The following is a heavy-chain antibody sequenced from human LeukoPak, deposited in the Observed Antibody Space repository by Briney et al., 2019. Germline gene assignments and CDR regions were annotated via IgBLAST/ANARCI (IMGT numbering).Heavy chain of an antibody. CDR1: GYTFTNYD. D-gene: IGHD5-24*01. CDR3: ARGVEMATTYNWFDP. J-gene: IGHJ5*02. V-gene: IGHV1-8*01. CDR2: MNPNSGNT. Sequence: ASVKVSCKASGYTFTNYDIHWVRQATGQGLEWMGWMNPNSGNTGYAQKFQGRVTMTRNTSISTAYMELSSLRSDDTAVYYCARGVEMATTYNWFDPWGQGTLVTVSS.